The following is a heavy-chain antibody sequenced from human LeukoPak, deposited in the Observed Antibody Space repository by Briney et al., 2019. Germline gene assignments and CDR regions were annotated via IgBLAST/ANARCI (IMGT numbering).Heavy chain of an antibody. J-gene: IGHJ4*02. Sequence: ASVKVSCKASGYTFTGYYMHWVRQAPGQGLEWMGWINPNSGGTNYAQKFQGRVTMTRDTSISTACMELSRLRSDDTAVYYCASDGISGWNYYFDYWGQGTLVTVSS. CDR1: GYTFTGYY. CDR2: INPNSGGT. CDR3: ASDGISGWNYYFDY. V-gene: IGHV1-2*02. D-gene: IGHD6-19*01.